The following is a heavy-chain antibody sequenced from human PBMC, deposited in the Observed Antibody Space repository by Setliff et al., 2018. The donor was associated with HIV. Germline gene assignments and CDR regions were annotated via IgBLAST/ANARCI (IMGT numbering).Heavy chain of an antibody. CDR2: VSYDGTKT. CDR3: ARDPRVDAFDI. CDR1: GMTFSDAW. Sequence: PGGSLRLSCLASGMTFSDAWMTWVRQAPGKGLEWVAAVSYDGTKTYYADSVKGRFTLSRDNSKDTAFLQMNSLTVEDTAVYYCARDPRVDAFDIWGRGTVVTVSS. J-gene: IGHJ3*02. V-gene: IGHV3-30*03.